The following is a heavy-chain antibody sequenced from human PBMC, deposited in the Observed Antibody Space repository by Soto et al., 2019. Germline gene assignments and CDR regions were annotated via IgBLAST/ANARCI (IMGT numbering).Heavy chain of an antibody. D-gene: IGHD5-18*01. CDR2: ITSSSSYI. V-gene: IGHV3-21*01. J-gene: IGHJ6*02. CDR1: GFTFSSYS. Sequence: EVQLVESGGGLVKPGGSLRLSCAASGFTFSSYSMNWVRQAPGKGLEWVSSITSSSSYIYYADSVKGRFTISRDNAKNSLYLQMNSLRAEDTAVYYCARDRDSYAPRGLDVWGQGTTVTVSS. CDR3: ARDRDSYAPRGLDV.